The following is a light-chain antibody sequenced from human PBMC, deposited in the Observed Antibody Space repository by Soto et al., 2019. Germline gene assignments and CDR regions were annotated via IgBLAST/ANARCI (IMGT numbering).Light chain of an antibody. J-gene: IGKJ1*01. CDR3: QHYGSSPRT. CDR2: GAS. CDR1: QTISSRY. V-gene: IGKV3-20*01. Sequence: EIVLTQSPGTLSLSLGDGATLSCRASQTISSRYLSWYQQTPGQAPMLLIYGASRTATGIPDRFSGSGSGRYFPLTISRLEPEDFAVYYCQHYGSSPRTFGQGTKVEIK.